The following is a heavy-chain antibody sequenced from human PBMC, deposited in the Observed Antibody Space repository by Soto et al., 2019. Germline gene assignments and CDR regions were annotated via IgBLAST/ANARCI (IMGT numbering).Heavy chain of an antibody. J-gene: IGHJ5*02. Sequence: QVQLQESGPGLVKPSETLSLTCIVSGGSISSYYWSWIRQPAGKGLEWIGRIYTSGSTNYNPSLKSRLPRSVDTSKNQFSLKLSSVTAADTAVYYCARASPYSSGWDNWFDPWGQGTLVTVSS. CDR2: IYTSGST. CDR3: ARASPYSSGWDNWFDP. V-gene: IGHV4-4*07. D-gene: IGHD6-19*01. CDR1: GGSISSYY.